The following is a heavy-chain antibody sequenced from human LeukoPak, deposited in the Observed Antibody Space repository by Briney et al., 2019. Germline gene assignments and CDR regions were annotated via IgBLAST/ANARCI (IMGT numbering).Heavy chain of an antibody. CDR3: AKFDQDWGTFDY. D-gene: IGHD7-27*01. CDR1: GYTFTGYY. Sequence: ASVKVSCKASGYTFTGYYMHWLRQAPGQGLEWMGWIKPDNGDTNYVKKFQGRVTMTRDTSITTAYMELSLRSDDTAVYYCAKFDQDWGTFDYWGQGTVVTVS. J-gene: IGHJ4*02. CDR2: IKPDNGDT. V-gene: IGHV1-2*02.